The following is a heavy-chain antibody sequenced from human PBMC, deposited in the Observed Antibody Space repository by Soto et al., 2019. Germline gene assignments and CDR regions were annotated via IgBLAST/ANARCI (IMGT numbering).Heavy chain of an antibody. J-gene: IGHJ5*02. CDR1: GFTFSSNS. D-gene: IGHD3-3*01. CDR2: ISSSSSTI. Sequence: EVQVVESGGGLVQPGGSLRLSCAGSGFTFSSNSMNWVRQAPGKGLEWISYISSSSSTIYADSVKGRFTISRDNAKNSLYLQMNSLRDEDTAVYYCARVIWSGHLTSDLWGQGTLVTVSS. CDR3: ARVIWSGHLTSDL. V-gene: IGHV3-48*02.